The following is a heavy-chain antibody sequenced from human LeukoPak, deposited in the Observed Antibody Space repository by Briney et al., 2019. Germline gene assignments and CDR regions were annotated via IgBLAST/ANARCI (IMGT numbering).Heavy chain of an antibody. D-gene: IGHD2-21*02. V-gene: IGHV3-23*01. Sequence: PGGSLRLSCAASGFAFSSYAMSWVRQAPGKGLEWVSAISGSGGSTYYADSVKGRFTISRDNSKNTLYLQMNSLRAEDTAVYYCAKGGDWRGTFYFDYWGQGTLVTVSS. CDR2: ISGSGGST. CDR1: GFAFSSYA. J-gene: IGHJ4*02. CDR3: AKGGDWRGTFYFDY.